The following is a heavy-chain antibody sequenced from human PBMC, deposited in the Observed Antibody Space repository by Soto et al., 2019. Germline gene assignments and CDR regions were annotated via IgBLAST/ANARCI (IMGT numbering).Heavy chain of an antibody. D-gene: IGHD1-26*01. J-gene: IGHJ6*02. CDR3: AKKPPSSIQGWAFGMDV. CDR1: GFSVTTNY. CDR2: TFTGGST. V-gene: IGHV3-53*01. Sequence: PVGSLRLSCLASGFSVTTNYIIWVRQPPGKGLEWVSTTFTGGSTHYADSVKGRFSISRDNSKNTVYLQMNNLRVEDTAVYYCAKKPPSSIQGWAFGMDVWGQGTTVTVSS.